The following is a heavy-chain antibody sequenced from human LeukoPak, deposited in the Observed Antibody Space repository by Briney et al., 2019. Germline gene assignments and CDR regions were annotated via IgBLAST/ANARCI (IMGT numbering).Heavy chain of an antibody. CDR1: GFTFSNYA. CDR2: ISGSGGST. Sequence: GGSLRLSCAASGFTFSNYAMSWVRQAPGKGLEWVSAISGSGGSTYYADSVKGRFTISRDNSKNTLYLQMNSLRAEDTAVYYCAKETSYDSSGSGDYWGQGTLVTVSS. CDR3: AKETSYDSSGSGDY. J-gene: IGHJ4*02. V-gene: IGHV3-23*01. D-gene: IGHD3-22*01.